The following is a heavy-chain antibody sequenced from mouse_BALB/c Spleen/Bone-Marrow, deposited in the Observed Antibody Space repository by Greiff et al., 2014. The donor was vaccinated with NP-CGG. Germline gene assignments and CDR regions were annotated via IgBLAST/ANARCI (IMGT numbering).Heavy chain of an antibody. J-gene: IGHJ3*01. Sequence: EVQLQQSGTVLARPGASVKMSCKASGYTFTSYWMHWVKQRPGQGLEWIGAIYPGNSDTSYNQKFKGKAKLTAATSTSTAYMELSSLTNEDSAVYYCTRHYYRFSAWFAYWGQGTLVTVSA. CDR3: TRHYYRFSAWFAY. CDR1: GYTFTSYW. CDR2: IYPGNSDT. D-gene: IGHD2-14*01. V-gene: IGHV1-5*01.